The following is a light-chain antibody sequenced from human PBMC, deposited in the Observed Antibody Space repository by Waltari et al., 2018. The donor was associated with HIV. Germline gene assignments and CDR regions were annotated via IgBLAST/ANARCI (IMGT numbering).Light chain of an antibody. V-gene: IGKV1-27*01. CDR1: QGICNY. J-gene: IGKJ2*03. Sequence: DIQLTQSPSSLSSSVGDRVPIPGRASQGICNYLAWYQQKPGKVPNLLIYETSAWPTGIPARFSGSGSGTEFTLTISSLQHEDFAVYFCHKYNDAPLSFGQGTKLDIK. CDR3: HKYNDAPLS. CDR2: ETS.